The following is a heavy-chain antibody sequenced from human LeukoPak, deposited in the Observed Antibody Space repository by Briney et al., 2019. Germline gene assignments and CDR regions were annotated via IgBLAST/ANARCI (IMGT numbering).Heavy chain of an antibody. V-gene: IGHV3-64*01. D-gene: IGHD1-26*01. CDR1: GFTFSSYA. CDR3: ARGGATTLFDY. Sequence: GGSLRLSCAASGFTFSSYAMHWVRQAPGKGLEYVSAITSNGDKTYYGNSVKGRFTISRDNSKNTLYLQMGSLRIEDMAVYYCARGGATTLFDYWGKGTLVTVSS. J-gene: IGHJ4*02. CDR2: ITSNGDKT.